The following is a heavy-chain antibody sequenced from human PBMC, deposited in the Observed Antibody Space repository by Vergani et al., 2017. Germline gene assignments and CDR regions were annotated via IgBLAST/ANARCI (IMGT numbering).Heavy chain of an antibody. V-gene: IGHV1-18*01. CDR1: GYTFTSYG. J-gene: IGHJ6*03. CDR3: ARVEYSYGTTNYYYYYMDV. CDR2: ISADNGNT. D-gene: IGHD5-18*01. Sequence: QVQLVQSGAEVKKPGASVKVSCKASGYTFTSYGISWVRQAPGQGLEWMGWISADNGNTNYAQKLQGRVTMTTDTSTSTAYMELRSLRSDDTAVYYCARVEYSYGTTNYYYYYMDVWGKGTTVTVSS.